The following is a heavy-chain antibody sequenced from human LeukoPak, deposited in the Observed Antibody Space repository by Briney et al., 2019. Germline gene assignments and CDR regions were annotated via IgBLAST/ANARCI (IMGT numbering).Heavy chain of an antibody. D-gene: IGHD6-19*01. CDR3: TRDPSSGKFDP. CDR2: INPSGGST. J-gene: IGHJ5*02. V-gene: IGHV1-46*01. Sequence: ASVKVSCKASGYTFTSYYMHWVRQAPGQGLEWMGIINPSGGSTSYAQKFQGRVTITRNISIRTAYMELSSLTSEDTAVYYCTRDPSSGKFDPWGQGTLVTVSS. CDR1: GYTFTSYY.